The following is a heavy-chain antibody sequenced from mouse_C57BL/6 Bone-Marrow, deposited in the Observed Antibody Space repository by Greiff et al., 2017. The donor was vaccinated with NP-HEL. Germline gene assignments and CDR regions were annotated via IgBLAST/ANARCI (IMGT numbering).Heavy chain of an antibody. V-gene: IGHV1-81*01. D-gene: IGHD1-1*01. CDR1: GYTFTSYG. CDR3: ARDYGNWYFDV. CDR2: IYPRSGNT. Sequence: QVQLQQSGAELARPGASVKLSCKASGYTFTSYGISWVKQRTGQGLEWIGEIYPRSGNTYYNEKFKGQATLTADKSSSTAYMELRSLTSEDSAVYFCARDYGNWYFDVWGTGTTVTVSS. J-gene: IGHJ1*03.